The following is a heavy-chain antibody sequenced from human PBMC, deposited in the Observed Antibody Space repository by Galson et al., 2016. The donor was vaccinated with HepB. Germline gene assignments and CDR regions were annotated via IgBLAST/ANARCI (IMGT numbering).Heavy chain of an antibody. V-gene: IGHV4-61*03. CDR2: IYYGGGT. CDR1: GGSVSSARYY. D-gene: IGHD4/OR15-4a*01. Sequence: ETLSLTCTVSGGSVSSARYYWNWIRQPPGKGLEWVGYIYYGGGTNYNPSLQSRVTMSIDASKNHFSLRLSPVTAADTAVYFCARVLREVSYDARGHYDTFDIWGRGTMVIVSS. J-gene: IGHJ3*02. CDR3: ARVLREVSYDARGHYDTFDI.